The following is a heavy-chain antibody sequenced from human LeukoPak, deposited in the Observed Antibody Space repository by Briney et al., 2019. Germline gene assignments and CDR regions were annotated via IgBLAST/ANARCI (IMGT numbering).Heavy chain of an antibody. CDR1: GLIFSNHA. CDR3: VRAIVGATLDY. CDR2: INGNGGGT. Sequence: GGSLRLSCSASGLIFSNHAMHWVRQAPGKGLEYVSAINGNGGGTYNADSVKGRFTISRDNSKNTLYLQMSSLRADDTAVYYCVRAIVGATLDYWGQGTLFTVSS. D-gene: IGHD1-26*01. J-gene: IGHJ4*02. V-gene: IGHV3-64D*06.